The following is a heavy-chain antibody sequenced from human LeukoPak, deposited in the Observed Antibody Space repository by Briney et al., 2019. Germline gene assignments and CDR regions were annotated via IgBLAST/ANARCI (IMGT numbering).Heavy chain of an antibody. Sequence: GGSLRLSCAASGFTFSSYAMHWVRQAPGKGLEWVAVISYDGSNKYYADSVKGRFTISRDNSKNTLYLQMSSLRSEDTAVYYCARVAAEVVGVPGAIGFGWLRRDYYYMDVWGKGTTVIVSS. D-gene: IGHD2-2*02. CDR3: ARVAAEVVGVPGAIGFGWLRRDYYYMDV. CDR1: GFTFSSYA. V-gene: IGHV3-30*04. J-gene: IGHJ6*03. CDR2: ISYDGSNK.